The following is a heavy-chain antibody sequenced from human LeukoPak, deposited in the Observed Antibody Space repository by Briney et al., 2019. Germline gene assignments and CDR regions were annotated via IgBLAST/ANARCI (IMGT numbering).Heavy chain of an antibody. Sequence: ASAKVSCKASGYTFTGYYMHWVRQAPGQGLEWMGWINPNSGGTNYAQKFQGRVTMTRDTSISTAYMELSRLRSDDTAVYYCATDPDCSSTSCYTDYWGQGTLVTVSS. V-gene: IGHV1-2*02. CDR1: GYTFTGYY. CDR2: INPNSGGT. J-gene: IGHJ4*02. D-gene: IGHD2-2*02. CDR3: ATDPDCSSTSCYTDY.